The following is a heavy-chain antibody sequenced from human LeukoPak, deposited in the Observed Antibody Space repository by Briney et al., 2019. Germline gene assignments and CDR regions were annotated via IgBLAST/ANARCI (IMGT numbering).Heavy chain of an antibody. CDR2: IYYSGST. J-gene: IGHJ5*02. CDR1: GDSISTINYY. CDR3: ARDSAPLGSYYP. V-gene: IGHV4-61*10. D-gene: IGHD1-26*01. Sequence: MTSETLSLTCTVSGDSISTINYYWNWIRQPAGKGLEWIGRIYYSGSTNYNPSLKSRVTISVDTSKNQFSLKLSSVTAADTAVYYCARDSAPLGSYYPWGQGTLVTVSS.